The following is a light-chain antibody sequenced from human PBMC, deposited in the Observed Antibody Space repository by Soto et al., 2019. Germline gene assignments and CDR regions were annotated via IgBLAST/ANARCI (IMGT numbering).Light chain of an antibody. CDR1: QSVSSTY. CDR3: QQYGSSPWT. V-gene: IGKV3-20*01. J-gene: IGKJ1*01. CDR2: GTS. Sequence: EIVLTQSPGTLSLSPGERATLSCRASQSVSSTYLAWFQQKPGQAPRLLIYGTSGRATGIPDRFSGSGSGTDVTLTISRLEPEDFAVYYCQQYGSSPWTFGQGTKVEIK.